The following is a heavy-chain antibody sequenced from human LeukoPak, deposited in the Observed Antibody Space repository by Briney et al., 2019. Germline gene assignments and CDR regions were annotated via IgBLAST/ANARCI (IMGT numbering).Heavy chain of an antibody. D-gene: IGHD2-15*01. V-gene: IGHV3-33*01. CDR1: GFTFSSYG. J-gene: IGHJ4*02. Sequence: GRSLRLSCAASGFTFSSYGMHWVRQPPGKGLEWVAVIWYDGSKKYYADSVKGRFTISRDNSKNTLYLQMNSLRAEDTAVYYCARALDCSGGSCSFDYWGQGTLVTVSS. CDR3: ARALDCSGGSCSFDY. CDR2: IWYDGSKK.